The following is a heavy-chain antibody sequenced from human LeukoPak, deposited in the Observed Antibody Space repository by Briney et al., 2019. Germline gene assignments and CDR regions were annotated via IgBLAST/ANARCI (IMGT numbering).Heavy chain of an antibody. Sequence: GSSVKVSCKASGGTFSSYAISWVRQAPGQGLEWMGGIIPIFGTANYAQKFQGRVTMTTDTSTSTAYMELRSLRSDDTAVYYCARGDSRYGMDVWGQGTTVTVSS. CDR2: IIPIFGTA. CDR3: ARGDSRYGMDV. J-gene: IGHJ6*02. D-gene: IGHD6-13*01. V-gene: IGHV1-69*05. CDR1: GGTFSSYA.